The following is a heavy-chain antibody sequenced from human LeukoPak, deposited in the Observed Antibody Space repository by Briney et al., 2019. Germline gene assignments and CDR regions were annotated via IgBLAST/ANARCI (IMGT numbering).Heavy chain of an antibody. CDR2: IYYSGST. CDR1: GGSISSYY. CDR3: ARGFYESSAYYTDYFDS. J-gene: IGHJ4*02. V-gene: IGHV4-59*01. D-gene: IGHD3-22*01. Sequence: SETLSLTCTVSGGSISSYYWNWIRQPPGKGLEWIGAIYYSGSTNDNPSLKSRVTMSVDTSKNQFSLKLSSVTAVDTAVYYCARGFYESSAYYTDYFDSWGQGTLVTVSS.